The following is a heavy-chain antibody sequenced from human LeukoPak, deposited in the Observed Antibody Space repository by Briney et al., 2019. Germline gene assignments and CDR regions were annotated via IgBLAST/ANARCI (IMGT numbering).Heavy chain of an antibody. J-gene: IGHJ6*02. CDR2: MHFSGIP. CDR3: ARGHYDILTGYVYYYYYGMDV. D-gene: IGHD3-9*01. V-gene: IGHV4-39*07. Sequence: SETLSLTCIASGVSVSDTDYYWGWVRQPPGKTLEWIGSMHFSGIPFYSPSLESRFSMSVDTSKNQFSLHLRSVTAADTAVYYCARGHYDILTGYVYYYYYGMDVWGQGTTVTISS. CDR1: GVSVSDTDYY.